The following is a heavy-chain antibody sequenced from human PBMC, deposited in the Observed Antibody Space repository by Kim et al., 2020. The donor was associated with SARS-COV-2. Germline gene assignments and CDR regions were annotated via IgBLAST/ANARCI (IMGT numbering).Heavy chain of an antibody. Sequence: SETMSLTCAVSGGSFSDYYWSWIRQPPGKGLEWIGEITHSGSTNYNPSLRSRVTISVDTSKNHFSLKLNSVTAADTAVYYCARMTAYCGAACPSPFDFWGQGILVTVSS. V-gene: IGHV4-34*01. CDR1: GGSFSDYY. CDR2: ITHSGST. D-gene: IGHD2-21*02. CDR3: ARMTAYCGAACPSPFDF. J-gene: IGHJ4*02.